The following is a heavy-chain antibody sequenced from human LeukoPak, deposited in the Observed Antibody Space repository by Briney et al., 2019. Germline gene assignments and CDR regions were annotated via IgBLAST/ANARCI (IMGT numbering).Heavy chain of an antibody. CDR3: ARPAPYNY. V-gene: IGHV3-48*04. Sequence: TGGSLRLSCAASGFTFSSYSMNWVRQAPGKGLDWISYISSDSRTIYYADSVKGRFTISRDNGKNSLYLQMNSLRAEDTAVYYCARPAPYNYWGQGTLVTVSS. J-gene: IGHJ4*02. CDR2: ISSDSRTI. D-gene: IGHD3-16*01. CDR1: GFTFSSYS.